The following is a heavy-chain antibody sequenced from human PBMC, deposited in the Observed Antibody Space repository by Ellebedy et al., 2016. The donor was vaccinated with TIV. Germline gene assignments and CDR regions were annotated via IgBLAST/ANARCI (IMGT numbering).Heavy chain of an antibody. V-gene: IGHV3-30*18. J-gene: IGHJ5*02. CDR3: AKAGSYSSSINNWFDP. CDR1: GFTFSSYG. CDR2: ISYDGSNK. D-gene: IGHD6-6*01. Sequence: GGSLRLXXAASGFTFSSYGMHWVRQAPGKGLEWVAVISYDGSNKYYADSVKGRFTISRDNSKNTLYLQMNSLRAEDTAVYYCAKAGSYSSSINNWFDPWGQGTLVTVSS.